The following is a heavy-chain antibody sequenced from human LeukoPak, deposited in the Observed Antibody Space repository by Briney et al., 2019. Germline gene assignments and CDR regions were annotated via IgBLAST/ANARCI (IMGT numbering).Heavy chain of an antibody. D-gene: IGHD5-24*01. CDR1: GFTFSSYA. J-gene: IGHJ4*02. V-gene: IGHV3-23*01. CDR2: ISGSGGST. Sequence: GGSLRLSCAASGFTFSSYAMSWVRQAPGKGLEWVSAISGSGGSTYYADSVKGRFTISRDNSKNTLYLQMNSLRAEDTAVYYCAEPLEMATITSFDYWGQGTLVTVSS. CDR3: AEPLEMATITSFDY.